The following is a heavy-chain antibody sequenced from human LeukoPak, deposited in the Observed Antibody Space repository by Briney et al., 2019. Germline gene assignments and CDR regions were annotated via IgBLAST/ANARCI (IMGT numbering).Heavy chain of an antibody. J-gene: IGHJ4*02. CDR3: ARDSPDGSGTYYNDSPDY. CDR1: GYTFSSYG. Sequence: ASVKVSCKASGYTFSSYGISWVRPAPGQGLEWMGWISAYNGNTNYRQKLQGRVTMTTDTSTSTAYMDLRSLRSDDTAIYYCARDSPDGSGTYYNDSPDYWGQGTLVTVSS. CDR2: ISAYNGNT. V-gene: IGHV1-18*01. D-gene: IGHD3-10*01.